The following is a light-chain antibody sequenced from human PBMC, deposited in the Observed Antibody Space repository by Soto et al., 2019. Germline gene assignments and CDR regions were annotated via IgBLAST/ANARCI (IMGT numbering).Light chain of an antibody. CDR2: KAS. Sequence: DIQMTQSPSSLSGSVGERVTITCRASQTISSWLAWYQQKPGKAPKLLIYKASTLKSGVPSRFSGSGSGTEFTLTISSLQPDDFATYYCQQYTNTNNPWMFGQGTKVDI. J-gene: IGKJ1*01. CDR1: QTISSW. V-gene: IGKV1-5*03. CDR3: QQYTNTNNPWM.